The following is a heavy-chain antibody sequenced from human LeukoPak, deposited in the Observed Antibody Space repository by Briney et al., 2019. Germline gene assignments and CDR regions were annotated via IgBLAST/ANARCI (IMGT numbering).Heavy chain of an antibody. Sequence: GGSLRLSCAASGFTFDDYGMNWVRQAPGKGLEWVAYISSSSSIIYYVNSVKGRFTISRDNAKNSLFLQMNSLRDEDTALYYCTRANGYCSGAVCDTRGAYYFDYWGQGTPVTVSS. CDR3: TRANGYCSGAVCDTRGAYYFDY. D-gene: IGHD2-15*01. CDR2: ISSSSSII. J-gene: IGHJ4*02. V-gene: IGHV3-48*02. CDR1: GFTFDDYG.